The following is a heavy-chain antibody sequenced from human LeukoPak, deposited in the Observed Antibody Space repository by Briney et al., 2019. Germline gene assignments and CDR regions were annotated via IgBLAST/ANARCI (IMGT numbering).Heavy chain of an antibody. V-gene: IGHV3-74*03. D-gene: IGHD3-3*01. J-gene: IGHJ4*02. Sequence: GGSLSLSCAASGFTFSSYWMHWVRQVPGKGLVWVSRISSDGTTTTYVDSVKGRFTISRDNAENTLYLQMNSLRAEDTAVYYRVRGAGTVFLWSGDESDNWGQGTLVTVSP. CDR1: GFTFSSYW. CDR3: VRGAGTVFLWSGDESDN. CDR2: ISSDGTTT.